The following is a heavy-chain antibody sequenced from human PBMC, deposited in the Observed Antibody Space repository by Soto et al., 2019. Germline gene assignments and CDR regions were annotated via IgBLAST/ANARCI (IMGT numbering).Heavy chain of an antibody. D-gene: IGHD4-17*01. CDR2: IYYSGST. CDR3: ATLAGLSGDYMLGYYYYGMDV. CDR1: GGSISSGGYY. J-gene: IGHJ6*02. V-gene: IGHV4-31*03. Sequence: QVQLQESGPGLVKPSQTLSLTCTVSGGSISSGGYYWSWIRQHPGKGLEWIGYIYYSGSTYYNPSLKSRVTISVDTSKNQFSLKLSSVTAADTAVYYCATLAGLSGDYMLGYYYYGMDVWGQGTTVTVSS.